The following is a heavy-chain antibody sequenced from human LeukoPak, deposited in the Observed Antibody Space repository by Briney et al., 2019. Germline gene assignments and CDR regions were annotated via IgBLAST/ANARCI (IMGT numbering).Heavy chain of an antibody. CDR1: GGSISSYY. CDR3: ARGGDSSSWYLDNWFDP. J-gene: IGHJ5*02. D-gene: IGHD6-13*01. V-gene: IGHV4-59*01. Sequence: SETLSLTCTVSGGSISSYYWSWIRQPPGKGLEWIGYIYYSGSTNYNPSLKSRVTISVDTSKNQFSPKLSSVTAADTAVYYCARGGDSSSWYLDNWFDPWGQGTLVTVSS. CDR2: IYYSGST.